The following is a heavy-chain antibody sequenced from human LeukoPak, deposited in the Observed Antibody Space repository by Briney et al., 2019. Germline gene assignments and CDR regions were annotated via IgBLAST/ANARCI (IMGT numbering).Heavy chain of an antibody. CDR2: IYHSGST. J-gene: IGHJ4*02. D-gene: IGHD5-24*01. CDR3: ARGHPRWLPTNLGFDY. V-gene: IGHV4-4*02. CDR1: GGSISSSNW. Sequence: SETLSLTCAVSGGSISSSNWWSWVRQPPGKGLEWIGEIYHSGSTNYNPSLKSRVTISVDTSKNQFSLKLSSVTAADTAVYYCARGHPRWLPTNLGFDYWGQGTLVTVSS.